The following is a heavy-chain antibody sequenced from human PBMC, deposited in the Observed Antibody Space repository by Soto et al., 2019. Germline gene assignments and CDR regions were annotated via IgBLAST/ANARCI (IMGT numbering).Heavy chain of an antibody. CDR2: ISYDGSNK. Sequence: GGSLRLSCAASGFTFSSYGMHWVRQAPGKGLEWVAVISYDGSNKYYVDSVKGRFTISRDNSKNTLYLQMNSLRAEDTAVYYCARVESCSSTSCFSVFDSWGQGTLVTVSS. CDR3: ARVESCSSTSCFSVFDS. V-gene: IGHV3-30*03. J-gene: IGHJ4*02. CDR1: GFTFSSYG. D-gene: IGHD2-2*01.